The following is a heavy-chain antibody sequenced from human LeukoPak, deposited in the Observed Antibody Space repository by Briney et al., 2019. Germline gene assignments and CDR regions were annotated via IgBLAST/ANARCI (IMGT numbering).Heavy chain of an antibody. CDR3: ARDSSNTLPAAISYYYYGMDV. Sequence: PGGSLRLSCAASGSTFSGYEMNWVRQAPGKGLEWVSYISSSGSTIYYADSVKGRFTISRDNAKNSLYLQMNSLRAEDTAVYYCARDSSNTLPAAISYYYYGMDVWGQGTTVTVSS. V-gene: IGHV3-48*03. CDR1: GSTFSGYE. J-gene: IGHJ6*02. CDR2: ISSSGSTI. D-gene: IGHD2-2*01.